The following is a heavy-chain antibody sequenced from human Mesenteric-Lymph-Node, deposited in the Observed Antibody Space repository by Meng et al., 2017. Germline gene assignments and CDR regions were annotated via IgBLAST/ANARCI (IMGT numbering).Heavy chain of an antibody. Sequence: SETLSLTCTVSGGSISSYYWSWIRQPPGKGLEWIGYIYYSGSTNYNPSLKSRVTISVDTPKNQFSLKVSSVTAADTAVYYCARDVYYYGSGSYYKRGYNWFDPWGQGTLVTVSS. CDR2: IYYSGST. J-gene: IGHJ5*02. CDR3: ARDVYYYGSGSYYKRGYNWFDP. CDR1: GGSISSYY. D-gene: IGHD3-10*01. V-gene: IGHV4-59*01.